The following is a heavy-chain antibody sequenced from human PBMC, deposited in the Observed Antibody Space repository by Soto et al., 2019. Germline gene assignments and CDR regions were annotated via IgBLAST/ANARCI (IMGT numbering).Heavy chain of an antibody. CDR3: AGIAYSVSGFDY. J-gene: IGHJ4*02. CDR1: GGSITNNNW. CDR2: IYHSGHT. V-gene: IGHV4-4*02. Sequence: SETLSLTCNVSGGSITNNNWWSWVRQPPGKGLEWIGAIYHSGHTSFNPSLKSRATLSLDYSDNQFSLKLTSATAADTAIYYCAGIAYSVSGFDYWGQGTLVTVSS. D-gene: IGHD1-26*01.